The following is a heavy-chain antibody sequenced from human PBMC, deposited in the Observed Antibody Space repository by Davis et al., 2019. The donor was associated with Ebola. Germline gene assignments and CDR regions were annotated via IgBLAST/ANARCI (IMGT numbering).Heavy chain of an antibody. CDR3: SRFGEGAY. V-gene: IGHV4-59*11. CDR1: DGSISSHY. D-gene: IGHD2-21*01. J-gene: IGHJ4*02. CDR2: IYDSGRT. Sequence: PSETLSLTCSFSDGSISSHYWNWIRQPPGKGLEWVGIIYDSGRTNYNPSLKSRVTISADTSKKQFSLNLSSVTAADTAVYFCSRFGEGAYWGQGTLVTVSS.